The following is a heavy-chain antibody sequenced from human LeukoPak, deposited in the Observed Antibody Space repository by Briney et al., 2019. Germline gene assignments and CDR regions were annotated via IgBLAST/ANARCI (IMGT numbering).Heavy chain of an antibody. CDR1: GFTFSSYA. CDR3: AKGKVNHDGALDA. J-gene: IGHJ3*01. CDR2: ISGSGGST. Sequence: PGGSLRLSCAASGFTFSSYAMSWVRQTPGKGLEWVSAISGSGGSTYYADSVKGRFTISRDNSKNTLYLQMNSLRAEDTAVYYCAKGKVNHDGALDAWGQGTLVTVSS. D-gene: IGHD2-21*01. V-gene: IGHV3-23*01.